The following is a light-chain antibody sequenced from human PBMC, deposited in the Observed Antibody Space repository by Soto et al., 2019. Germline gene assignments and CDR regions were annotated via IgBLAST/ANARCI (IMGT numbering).Light chain of an antibody. CDR3: QQLNAYPLT. Sequence: DIQLTQSPSFLSASVGYRVTITCRASQGTSSYLAWFQLKPGRAPKLLIYGASTLQSGVPARFSGSGSGTDFTLTISNLQPEDFATYYCQQLNAYPLTFGQGTRLEIK. CDR2: GAS. CDR1: QGTSSY. J-gene: IGKJ5*01. V-gene: IGKV1-9*01.